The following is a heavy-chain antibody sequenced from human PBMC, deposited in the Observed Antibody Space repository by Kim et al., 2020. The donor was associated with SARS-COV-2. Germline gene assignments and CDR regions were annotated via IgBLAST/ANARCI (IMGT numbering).Heavy chain of an antibody. J-gene: IGHJ6*02. D-gene: IGHD4-17*01. Sequence: GGSLRLSCAASGFTFSSYAMSWVRQAPGKGLEWVSAISGSGGSTYYADSVKGRFTISRDNSKNTLYLQMNSLRAEDTAVYYCAKESTVTTFLFDWTTGMDVWGQGTTVTVSS. CDR2: ISGSGGST. CDR1: GFTFSSYA. CDR3: AKESTVTTFLFDWTTGMDV. V-gene: IGHV3-23*01.